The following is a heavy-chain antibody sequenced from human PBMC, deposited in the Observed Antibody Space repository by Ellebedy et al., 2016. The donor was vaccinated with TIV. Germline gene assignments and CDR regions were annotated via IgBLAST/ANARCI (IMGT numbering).Heavy chain of an antibody. J-gene: IGHJ2*01. V-gene: IGHV3-33*01. CDR2: IWYDGSNK. Sequence: GESLKISXAASGFTFSSYGMHWVRQAPGKGLEWVAVIWYDGSNKYYADSVKGRFTISRDNSKNTLYLQMNSLRAEDTAVYYCARDPSPWYFDLWGRGTLVTVSS. CDR3: ARDPSPWYFDL. CDR1: GFTFSSYG.